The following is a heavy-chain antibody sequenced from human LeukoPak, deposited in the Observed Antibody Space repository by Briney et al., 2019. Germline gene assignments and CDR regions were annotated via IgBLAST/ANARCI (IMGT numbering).Heavy chain of an antibody. J-gene: IGHJ4*02. CDR2: IYTSGST. V-gene: IGHV4-4*07. Sequence: PSETLCLTCTVSGGSISSYYWSWIRQPAGKGLEWIGRIYTSGSTNYNPSPKSRVTMSVDTSKNQFSLKLSSVTAADTAVYYCARVSYYYGSGSYGGSYYFDYWGQGTLVTVSS. D-gene: IGHD3-10*01. CDR1: GGSISSYY. CDR3: ARVSYYYGSGSYGGSYYFDY.